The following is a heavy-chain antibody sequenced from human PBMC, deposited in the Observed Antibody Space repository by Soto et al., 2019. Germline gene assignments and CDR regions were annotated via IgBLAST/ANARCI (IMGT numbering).Heavy chain of an antibody. J-gene: IGHJ4*02. CDR1: GFTFSSYS. Sequence: GGSLRLSCAASGFTFSSYSMNWVRQAPGKGLEWVSSISSSSSYIYYADSVKGRFTISRDNAKNSLYLQMNSLRAEDTAVYYCATAPVGYDFWSGYYCFDYWGQGTLVTVSS. CDR3: ATAPVGYDFWSGYYCFDY. CDR2: ISSSSSYI. V-gene: IGHV3-21*01. D-gene: IGHD3-3*01.